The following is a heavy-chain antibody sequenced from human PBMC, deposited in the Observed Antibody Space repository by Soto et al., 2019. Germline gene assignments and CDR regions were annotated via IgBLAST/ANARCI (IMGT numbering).Heavy chain of an antibody. J-gene: IGHJ4*02. V-gene: IGHV3-30-3*01. CDR1: GFTFSSYA. D-gene: IGHD6-19*01. CDR3: ARGEIAVAAKPNDY. Sequence: GGSLRLSCAASGFTFSSYAMHWVRQAPGKGLEWVAVISYDGSNKYYADSVKGRFTISRDNSKNTLYLQMNSLRAEDTAVYYCARGEIAVAAKPNDYWGQGTLVTVSS. CDR2: ISYDGSNK.